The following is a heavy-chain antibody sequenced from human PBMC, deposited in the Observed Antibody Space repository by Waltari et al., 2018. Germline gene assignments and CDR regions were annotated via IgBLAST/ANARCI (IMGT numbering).Heavy chain of an antibody. CDR1: GFNFNNAW. CDR2: IRKKSDGEIT. V-gene: IGHV3-15*02. D-gene: IGHD7-27*01. J-gene: IGHJ4*02. Sequence: EVQLVESGGALVRPGGSLTVSCAASGFNFNNAWMTWVRQAPGKGLEWVGRIRKKSDGEITDYAAPVRGRFTISRDDSKNTLYLQMDSPKTEDTAVYYCTTTVAAGEFDYWGQGTLVTVSS. CDR3: TTTVAAGEFDY.